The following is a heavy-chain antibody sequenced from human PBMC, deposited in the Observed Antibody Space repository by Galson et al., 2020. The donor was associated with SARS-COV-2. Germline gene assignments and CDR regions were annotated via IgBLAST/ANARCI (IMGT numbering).Heavy chain of an antibody. V-gene: IGHV3-23*01. CDR1: GFTFSSYA. CDR2: ISGSGGST. Sequence: GESLKISCAASGFTFSSYAMSWVRQAPGKGLEWVSAISGSGGSTYYADSVKGRFTISRDNSKNTLYLQMNSLRAEDTAVYYCARDYDSSGYASHDAFDIWGQGTMVTVSS. CDR3: ARDYDSSGYASHDAFDI. D-gene: IGHD3-22*01. J-gene: IGHJ3*02.